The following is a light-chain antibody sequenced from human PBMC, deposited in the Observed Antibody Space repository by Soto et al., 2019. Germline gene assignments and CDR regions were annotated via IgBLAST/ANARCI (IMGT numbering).Light chain of an antibody. V-gene: IGKV3-11*01. J-gene: IGKJ5*01. CDR3: QQRSNWPPIT. CDR1: QSVSSY. CDR2: DAS. Sequence: EIVLTQSPATLSLSPGERATLSCRASQSVSSYLAWYQQKPGPAPRLLIYDASNRAPGIPARFSGSGSGTDFTLTISSLEPEDFAVYYCQQRSNWPPITFGQGTRLEIK.